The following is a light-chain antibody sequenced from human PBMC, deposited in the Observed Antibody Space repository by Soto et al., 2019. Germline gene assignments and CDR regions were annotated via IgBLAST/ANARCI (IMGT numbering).Light chain of an antibody. V-gene: IGLV1-44*01. J-gene: IGLJ3*02. CDR2: SND. Sequence: QSVLTQPPSASGTPGQRVTISCSGSSSNTGSNAVNWYHQLPGTAPKLLIHSNDQRPSGVPDRFSGSKSGTSASLAISGLQSEDEADYYCAAWDDSLSAWVFGGGTQLTVL. CDR3: AAWDDSLSAWV. CDR1: SSNTGSNA.